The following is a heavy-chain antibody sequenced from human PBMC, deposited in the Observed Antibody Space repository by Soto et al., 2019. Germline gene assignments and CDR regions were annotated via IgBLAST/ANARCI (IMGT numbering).Heavy chain of an antibody. V-gene: IGHV1-46*01. Sequence: VASVKVSCKASGYTFTSYYMHWVRQAPGQGLEWMGIINPSGGSTSYAKKFQGRVTMTRDTSTSTAYMELSSLRSEHTAVYYCARSAVAGKSILDWGQGNLVTLSS. D-gene: IGHD6-19*01. J-gene: IGHJ4*02. CDR2: INPSGGST. CDR1: GYTFTSYY. CDR3: ARSAVAGKSILD.